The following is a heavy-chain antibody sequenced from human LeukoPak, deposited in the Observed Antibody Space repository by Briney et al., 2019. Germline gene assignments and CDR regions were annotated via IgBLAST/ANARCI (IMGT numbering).Heavy chain of an antibody. D-gene: IGHD6-19*01. CDR1: GFTFSSYA. Sequence: GGSLRLSCAASGFTFSSYAMSWVRQAPGKGLEWDSAISASAGSTYYADSVKGRFTISRDNSKSTLYLQMDSLRAEDTAVYYCAKVGSGWYSYSDYWGQGTLVTVSS. CDR3: AKVGSGWYSYSDY. V-gene: IGHV3-23*01. CDR2: ISASAGST. J-gene: IGHJ4*02.